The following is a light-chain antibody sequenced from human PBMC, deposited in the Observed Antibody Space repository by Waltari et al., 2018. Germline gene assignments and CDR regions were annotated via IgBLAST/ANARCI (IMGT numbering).Light chain of an antibody. CDR2: EVS. CDR3: SSYTSSSTSYV. V-gene: IGLV2-14*01. J-gene: IGLJ1*01. CDR1: SSDVGGYNY. Sequence: QSALTQPASVSGSPGQSITISCIGTSSDVGGYNYISWYQQHPGKAPKLIIYEVSNRPSGVSNRFSGSKSGITASLTISGLQAEDEAYYYCSSYTSSSTSYVFGTGTKVTVL.